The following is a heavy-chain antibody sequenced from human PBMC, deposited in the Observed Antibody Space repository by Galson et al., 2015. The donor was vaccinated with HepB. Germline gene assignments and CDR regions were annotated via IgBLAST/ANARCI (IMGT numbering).Heavy chain of an antibody. V-gene: IGHV1-46*03. Sequence: VKVSCKASGYTLTSYYMHWVRQAPGQGLEWMGIINPSGGSTSYAQKFQGRVTMTRDTSTSTVYMELSSLRSEDTAVYYCAKVEAVYYYYGMDVWGQGTTVTVSS. J-gene: IGHJ6*02. D-gene: IGHD2-15*01. CDR1: GYTLTSYY. CDR2: INPSGGST. CDR3: AKVEAVYYYYGMDV.